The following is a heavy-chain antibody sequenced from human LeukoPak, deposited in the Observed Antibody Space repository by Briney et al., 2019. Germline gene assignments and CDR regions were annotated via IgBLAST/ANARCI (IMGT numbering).Heavy chain of an antibody. CDR1: GGSISSGSYY. J-gene: IGHJ5*02. V-gene: IGHV4-39*07. D-gene: IGHD6-19*01. CDR2: IYYSGST. CDR3: ARQGIAVAGTGWDWFDP. Sequence: KASETLSLTCTVSGGSISSGSYYWSWIRQPAGKGLEWIGSIYYSGSTYYNPSLKSRVTISVDTSKNQFSLKLSSVTAADTAVYYCARQGIAVAGTGWDWFDPWGQGTLVTVSS.